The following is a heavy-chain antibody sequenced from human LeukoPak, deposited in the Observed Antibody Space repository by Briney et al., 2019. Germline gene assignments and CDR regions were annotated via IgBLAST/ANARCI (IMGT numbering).Heavy chain of an antibody. CDR2: IRYDGSNT. J-gene: IGHJ4*02. V-gene: IGHV3-30*02. CDR3: AKDRYYSYSSAYDY. CDR1: GFTFSSYG. Sequence: GGSLRLSCAASGFTFSSYGMHWVRQAPGKGLEWVAFIRYDGSNTYYADSVKGRFTMSRDNSNNTLYLQLNSLKAEDTAVYYCAKDRYYSYSSAYDYWGQGTLVTVSS. D-gene: IGHD3-22*01.